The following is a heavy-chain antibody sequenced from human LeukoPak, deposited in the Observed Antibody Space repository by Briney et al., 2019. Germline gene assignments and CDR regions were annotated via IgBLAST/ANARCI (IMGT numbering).Heavy chain of an antibody. Sequence: SETLSLTCTVSGGSISSSSNYWGWIRQPPGKGLEWIGTIYYSESTYFNPSLKSRVTMSVDTSKNQFSLKLSSVTAADTAMYYCARHQTVVTPEFDYWGQGTLVTVSS. J-gene: IGHJ4*02. V-gene: IGHV4-39*01. CDR1: GGSISSSSNY. D-gene: IGHD4-23*01. CDR2: IYYSEST. CDR3: ARHQTVVTPEFDY.